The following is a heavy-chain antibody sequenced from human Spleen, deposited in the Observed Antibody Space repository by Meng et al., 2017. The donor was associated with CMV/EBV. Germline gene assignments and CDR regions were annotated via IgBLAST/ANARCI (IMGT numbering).Heavy chain of an antibody. V-gene: IGHV4-39*07. CDR2: IYYSGST. CDR1: GGSISSSSYY. CDR3: ARDSPHPNWFDP. Sequence: GSLILSCTVSGGSISSSSYYWGWIRQPPGKGLEWIGSIYYSGSTYYNPSLKSRVTISVDTSKNQFSLKLSSVTAADTAVYYCARDSPHPNWFDPWGQGTLVTVSS. J-gene: IGHJ5*02.